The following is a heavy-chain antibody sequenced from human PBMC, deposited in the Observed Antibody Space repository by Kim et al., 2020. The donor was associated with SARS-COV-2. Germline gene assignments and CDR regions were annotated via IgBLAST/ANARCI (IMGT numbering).Heavy chain of an antibody. J-gene: IGHJ6*02. CDR3: AKSSSGSAYYYYYGMDV. V-gene: IGHV3-30*02. Sequence: VKGRFTIPRDNSKNTRYLQMNSLRAEDTAVYYCAKSSSGSAYYYYYGMDVWGQGTTVTVSS. D-gene: IGHD6-25*01.